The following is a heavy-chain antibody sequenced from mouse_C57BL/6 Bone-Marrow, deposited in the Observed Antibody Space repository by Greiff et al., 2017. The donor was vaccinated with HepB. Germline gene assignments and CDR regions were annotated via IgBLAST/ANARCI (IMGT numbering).Heavy chain of an antibody. CDR3: AREGGLITTVVATNYYAMDY. J-gene: IGHJ4*01. Sequence: EVQLKESGAELVKPGASVKLSCTASGFNIKDYYMHWVKQRTEQGLEWIGRIDPEDGETKYAPKFQGKATITADTSSNTAYLQLSSLTSEDTAVYYCAREGGLITTVVATNYYAMDYWGQGTSVTVSS. CDR1: GFNIKDYY. CDR2: IDPEDGET. D-gene: IGHD1-1*01. V-gene: IGHV14-2*01.